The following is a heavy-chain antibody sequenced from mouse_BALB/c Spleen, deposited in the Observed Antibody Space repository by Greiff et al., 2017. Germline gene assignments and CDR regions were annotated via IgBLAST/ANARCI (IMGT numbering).Heavy chain of an antibody. CDR3: ARTRYDYDKGYFDV. CDR1: GYTFTDYA. D-gene: IGHD2-4*01. CDR2: ISTYSGNT. Sequence: QVQLQQSGPELVRPGVSVKISCTGSGYTFTDYAMHWVKQSHAKSLEWIGVISTYSGNTNYNQKFKGKATMTVDKSSNTAYMELARLTSEDSAIYYCARTRYDYDKGYFDVWGAGTTVTVSS. V-gene: IGHV1-67*01. J-gene: IGHJ1*01.